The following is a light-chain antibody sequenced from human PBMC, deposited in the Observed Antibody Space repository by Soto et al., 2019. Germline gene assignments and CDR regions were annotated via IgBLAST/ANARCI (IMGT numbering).Light chain of an antibody. CDR3: QQYNDSFPYT. J-gene: IGKJ2*01. CDR1: QSISSW. Sequence: DIQMTQSPSTLSASAGDRVTITCRASQSISSWLAWYQQKPGTAPKLLIYKASTLESGVPSRFSGSRSGTEFTLTVSSLQPDDFATYYCQQYNDSFPYTFGQGTKVDIK. CDR2: KAS. V-gene: IGKV1-5*03.